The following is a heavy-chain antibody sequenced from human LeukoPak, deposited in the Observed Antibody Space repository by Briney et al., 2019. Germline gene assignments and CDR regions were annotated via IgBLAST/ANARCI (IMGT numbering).Heavy chain of an antibody. J-gene: IGHJ4*02. D-gene: IGHD1-26*01. CDR1: GYSISSGYY. CDR2: IRSKAYGGTT. CDR3: TRASYSGSYYFDY. V-gene: IGHV3-49*03. Sequence: LSLTCTVSGYSISSGYYWGWIRQPPGKGLEWVGFIRSKAYGGTTEYAASVKGRFTISRDDSKSIAYLQMNSLKTEDTAVYYCTRASYSGSYYFDYWGQGTLVTVSS.